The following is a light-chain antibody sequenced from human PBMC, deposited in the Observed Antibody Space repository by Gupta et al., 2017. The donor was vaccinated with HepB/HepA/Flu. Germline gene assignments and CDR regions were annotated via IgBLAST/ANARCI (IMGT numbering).Light chain of an antibody. CDR3: SAWDSSLSAQV. CDR2: KNK. CDR1: SNNAGNQG. V-gene: IGLV10-54*04. Sequence: QAGLTQPPSVSKGLRQTATLTCTGNSNNAGNQGAAWLQQHQGHPPKLLFYKNKNRPSGISERFSASRSGNTASLTITGLQPEEEADDYCSAWDSSLSAQVFGGGTKLTVL. J-gene: IGLJ2*01.